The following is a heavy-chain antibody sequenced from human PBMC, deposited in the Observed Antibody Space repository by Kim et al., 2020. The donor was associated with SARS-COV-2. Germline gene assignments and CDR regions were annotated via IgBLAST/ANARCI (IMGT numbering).Heavy chain of an antibody. V-gene: IGHV1-18*04. J-gene: IGHJ4*02. CDR1: GYTFTSYG. Sequence: ASVKVSCKASGYTFTSYGISWVRQAPGQGLEWMGWISAYNGNTNYAQKLQGRVTMTTDTSTSTAYMELRSLRSDDTAVYYCARDGGNYYDSSGWIYWGQGTLVTVSS. D-gene: IGHD3-22*01. CDR2: ISAYNGNT. CDR3: ARDGGNYYDSSGWIY.